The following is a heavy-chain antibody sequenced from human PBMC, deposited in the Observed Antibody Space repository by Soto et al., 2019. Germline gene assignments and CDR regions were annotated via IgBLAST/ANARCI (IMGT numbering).Heavy chain of an antibody. CDR1: GGTFSSYA. V-gene: IGHV1-69*06. Sequence: QVQLVQSGAEVKKPGSSVKVSCKASGGTFSSYAISWVRQAPGQGLEWMGGIIPIFGTANYAQKLQGRVTITADKSTSTAYMELSRLRYEDTAVYYCARGRNYYDQVDVWGQGTTVTVSS. CDR3: ARGRNYYDQVDV. J-gene: IGHJ6*02. CDR2: IIPIFGTA. D-gene: IGHD3-22*01.